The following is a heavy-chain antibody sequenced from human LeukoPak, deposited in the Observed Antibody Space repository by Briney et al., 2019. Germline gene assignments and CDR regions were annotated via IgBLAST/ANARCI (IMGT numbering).Heavy chain of an antibody. CDR1: GFTFSSYT. V-gene: IGHV3-23*01. CDR3: AKDPNYYDSSGYYHGGDYFDY. J-gene: IGHJ4*02. D-gene: IGHD3-22*01. Sequence: PGGSLRLSCAASGFTFSSYTMSWVRQAPGKGLEWVSAISGSGGSTYYADSVKGRFTISRDNSKYTLYLQMNSLRAEDTAVYYCAKDPNYYDSSGYYHGGDYFDYWGQGTLVTVSS. CDR2: ISGSGGST.